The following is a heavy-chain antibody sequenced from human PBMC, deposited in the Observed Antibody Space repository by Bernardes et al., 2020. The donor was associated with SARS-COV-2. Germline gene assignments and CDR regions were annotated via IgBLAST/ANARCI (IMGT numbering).Heavy chain of an antibody. CDR1: GYNFTYYA. J-gene: IGHJ4*02. D-gene: IGHD3-9*01. CDR3: ARLNPYYDFLTGYFIYYFDY. V-gene: IGHV1-3*01. CDR2: INAGNGNT. Sequence: ASVKVSCKASGYNFTYYALHWVRQAPGQRLEWMGWINAGNGNTKYLQNFQDRVTVTRDTSANTAYMELSSLRSEDTAVYYCARLNPYYDFLTGYFIYYFDYWGQGSLVTVSS.